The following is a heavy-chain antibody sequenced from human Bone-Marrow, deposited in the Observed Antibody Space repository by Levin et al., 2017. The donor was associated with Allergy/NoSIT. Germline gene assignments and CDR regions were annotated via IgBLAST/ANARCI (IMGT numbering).Heavy chain of an antibody. Sequence: PSETLSLTCTVSGGSITSGRSYWGWIRQPPGKGLEWIATIHYTGTTYYNPSLKSRVTISVDTSKNQFSLQLSSVTATDTAVYYCARHPNWNDSGYWGQGTLVAVSS. J-gene: IGHJ4*02. V-gene: IGHV4-39*01. CDR2: IHYTGTT. CDR1: GGSITSGRSY. CDR3: ARHPNWNDSGY. D-gene: IGHD1-1*01.